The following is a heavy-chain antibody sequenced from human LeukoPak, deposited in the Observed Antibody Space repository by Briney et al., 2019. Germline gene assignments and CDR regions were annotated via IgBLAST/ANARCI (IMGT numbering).Heavy chain of an antibody. D-gene: IGHD3-9*01. CDR2: ISGSGGST. Sequence: GGSLRLSCAASGFTFSSYAMSWVRQAPGKGLEWVSAISGSGGSTYYADSVKGRFTISRDNSKNTLYLQMNSLRAEDTAVYYCAIEYYDILTGYVYYFDYWGQGTLVTVSS. V-gene: IGHV3-23*01. CDR1: GFTFSSYA. J-gene: IGHJ4*02. CDR3: AIEYYDILTGYVYYFDY.